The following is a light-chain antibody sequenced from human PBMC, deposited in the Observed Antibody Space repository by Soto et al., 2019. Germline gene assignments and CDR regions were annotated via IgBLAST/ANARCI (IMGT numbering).Light chain of an antibody. CDR2: AAS. CDR1: QRVSSH. J-gene: IGKJ1*01. Sequence: TVMTQSPVTLSVSPGDTATLSCRASQRVSSHLAWYQQKPGQAPRLLIYAASTRATGSPVRFSGSGSETELTLTIRSLQSEDFALYYCHQYNNWPWTFGQGTKVDIK. CDR3: HQYNNWPWT. V-gene: IGKV3-15*01.